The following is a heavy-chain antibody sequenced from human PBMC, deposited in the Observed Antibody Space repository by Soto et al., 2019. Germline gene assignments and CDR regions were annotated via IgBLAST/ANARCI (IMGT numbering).Heavy chain of an antibody. CDR3: ARGSGYCTTKTCYFFAFDL. CDR1: GYNLTTYY. Sequence: QVQLVQSGAEVTKPGASVTISCKASGYNLTTYYFNWVRQAPGHGLESRGIIGPDGRSPIYAQNFQNRVSMTRDTSTSTVYLQLSSLRTEDTAVYFCARGSGYCTTKTCYFFAFDLWGQGTLVTVSS. D-gene: IGHD3-22*01. V-gene: IGHV1-46*01. J-gene: IGHJ5*02. CDR2: IGPDGRSP.